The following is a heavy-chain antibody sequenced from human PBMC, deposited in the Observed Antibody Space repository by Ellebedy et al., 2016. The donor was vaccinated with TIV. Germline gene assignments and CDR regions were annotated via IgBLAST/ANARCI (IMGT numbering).Heavy chain of an antibody. J-gene: IGHJ4*02. CDR2: ISGSGGST. Sequence: GESLKISCAASGFTFSDYAMSWVRQAPGKGLEWVSAISGSGGSTSSADSVKGRFTVSRDNSKSTLYLQMNSLRTEDTAVYYCASSPSGHFDSWGQGTLVTVSS. CDR3: ASSPSGHFDS. CDR1: GFTFSDYA. D-gene: IGHD3-10*01. V-gene: IGHV3-23*01.